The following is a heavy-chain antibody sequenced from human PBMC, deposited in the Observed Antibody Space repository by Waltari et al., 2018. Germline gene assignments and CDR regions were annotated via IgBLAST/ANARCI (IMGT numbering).Heavy chain of an antibody. J-gene: IGHJ4*02. CDR1: GYFFSNSW. Sequence: EVQLVQSGAEVKQPGESLKISCKVSGYFFSNSWIGWVRQMPGKGLEWEGIIYPDDSDTRYSPSFQGQVTISAAKSISTIYLQWSSLKASDTAVYYFARPPAHWGQGTLVTVSS. D-gene: IGHD6-25*01. V-gene: IGHV5-51*01. CDR3: ARPPAH. CDR2: IYPDDSDT.